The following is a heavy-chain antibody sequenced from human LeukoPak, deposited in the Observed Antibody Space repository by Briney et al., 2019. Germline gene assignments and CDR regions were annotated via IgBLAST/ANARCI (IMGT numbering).Heavy chain of an antibody. CDR2: FYSGGST. CDR3: ARDNCSGDSCKIDY. D-gene: IGHD2-15*01. CDR1: GFTVSSNY. J-gene: IGHJ4*02. V-gene: IGHV3-53*01. Sequence: GGSLRLSCAASGFTVSSNYMSWVRQAPGKGLEWVSIFYSGGSTYYADSVKGRFTISRDLSKNTVYLQMNSLRAEDTAVYYCARDNCSGDSCKIDYWGQGALVTVSS.